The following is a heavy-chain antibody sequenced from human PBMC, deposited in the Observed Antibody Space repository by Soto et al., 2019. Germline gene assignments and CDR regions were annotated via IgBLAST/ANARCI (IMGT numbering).Heavy chain of an antibody. J-gene: IGHJ3*02. D-gene: IGHD3-22*01. CDR3: ARQGDYYDSSGAFDI. CDR2: INAGNGNT. V-gene: IGHV1-3*01. Sequence: QVPLVQSGAEVKKPGASVKVSCKASGYTFTGYAMHWVRQAPGQRLEWMGWINAGNGNTKYSQKFQGRVTITRDTSASTAYMELSSLRSEDTAAYYCARQGDYYDSSGAFDIWGQGTMVTVSS. CDR1: GYTFTGYA.